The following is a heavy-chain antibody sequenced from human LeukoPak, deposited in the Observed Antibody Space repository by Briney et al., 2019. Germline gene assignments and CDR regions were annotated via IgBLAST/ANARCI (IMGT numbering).Heavy chain of an antibody. V-gene: IGHV3-21*01. Sequence: GGSLRLSCAASGFTFSSYSMNGVRQAPGKGLEWVSSISSSSSYIYYADSVKGRFTISRDNAKNSLYLQMNSLRAEDTAVYYCASARGVTWFDPWGQGTLVTVSS. CDR2: ISSSSSYI. D-gene: IGHD3-10*01. J-gene: IGHJ5*02. CDR3: ASARGVTWFDP. CDR1: GFTFSSYS.